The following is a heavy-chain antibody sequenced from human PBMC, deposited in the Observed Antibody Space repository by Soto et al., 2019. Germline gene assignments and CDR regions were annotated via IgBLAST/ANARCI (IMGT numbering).Heavy chain of an antibody. V-gene: IGHV5-51*01. Sequence: GESLKISCKACGYDFTTFWIVWGRQVPGKGLEWMGVIYPGDSDVTYSPSFQGQVTISADKSITTAYLHWSDLRASDTAIYYCARHSNAGWFDPWGQGTPVTVSS. CDR1: GYDFTTFW. J-gene: IGHJ5*02. D-gene: IGHD6-13*01. CDR3: ARHSNAGWFDP. CDR2: IYPGDSDV.